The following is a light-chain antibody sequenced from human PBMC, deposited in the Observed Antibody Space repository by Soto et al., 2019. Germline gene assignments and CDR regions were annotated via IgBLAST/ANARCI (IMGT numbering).Light chain of an antibody. CDR3: CSHAGRYAYV. Sequence: QSALTQPRSVSGSPGQSVTISCTGTSSVVGAYNYVSWYQHLPGQAPKVMIYDVTKRPSGVPDRFSGSNSGETASLTISDLQAEDEADYSSCSHAGRYAYVFGPGNKVTVL. CDR1: SSVVGAYNY. CDR2: DVT. J-gene: IGLJ1*01. V-gene: IGLV2-11*01.